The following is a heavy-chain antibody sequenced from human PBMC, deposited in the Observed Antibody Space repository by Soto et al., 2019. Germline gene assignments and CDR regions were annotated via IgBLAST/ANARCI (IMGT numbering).Heavy chain of an antibody. D-gene: IGHD6-19*01. Sequence: PGGSLRLSCAASGFTFSSYGMHWVRQAPGKGLEWVAVISYDGSNKYYADSVKGRFTISRDNSKNTLYLQMNSLRAEDTAVYYCAKDPRWIAVAALSYWFDPWGQGTLVTVSS. V-gene: IGHV3-30*18. CDR3: AKDPRWIAVAALSYWFDP. CDR2: ISYDGSNK. J-gene: IGHJ5*02. CDR1: GFTFSSYG.